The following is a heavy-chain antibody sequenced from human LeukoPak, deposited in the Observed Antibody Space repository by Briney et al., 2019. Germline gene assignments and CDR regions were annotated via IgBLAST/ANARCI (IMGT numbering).Heavy chain of an antibody. J-gene: IGHJ6*04. CDR3: ARGLYYGSGRMALPDV. D-gene: IGHD3-10*01. CDR1: GGSFSGHY. V-gene: IGHV4-34*01. Sequence: PSETLSLTCAVSGGSFSGHYWNWIRQPPGKGLECIGQINDSGSTNYNPSLKSRVTISVDTSKNQFSLKLSSVTAADTAVYYCARGLYYGSGRMALPDVWGKGTTVTVSS. CDR2: INDSGST.